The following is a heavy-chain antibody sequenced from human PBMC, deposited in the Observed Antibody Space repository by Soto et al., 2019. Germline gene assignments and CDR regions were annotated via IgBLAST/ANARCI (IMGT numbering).Heavy chain of an antibody. J-gene: IGHJ4*02. V-gene: IGHV3-23*01. CDR2: ISGSDDST. CDR1: GFTFSSYA. CDR3: AKRSSSSTFDY. D-gene: IGHD6-6*01. Sequence: VQLLESGGGLVQPGESLRLSCAASGFTFSSYAMSWVRQAPGKGLEWVSVISGSDDSTYYADSVKGRFTISRDNSKNTLYLQMSSLRAEDTAVYYCAKRSSSSTFDYGGQGTLVTVTS.